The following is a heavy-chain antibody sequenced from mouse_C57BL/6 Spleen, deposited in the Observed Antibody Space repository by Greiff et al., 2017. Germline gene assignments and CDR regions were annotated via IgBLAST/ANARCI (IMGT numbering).Heavy chain of an antibody. J-gene: IGHJ2*01. CDR3: ARRGSITTVVANFDY. CDR1: GYTFTSYG. V-gene: IGHV1-81*01. D-gene: IGHD1-1*01. CDR2: IYPRSGNT. Sequence: VKLVESGAELARPGASVKLSCKASGYTFTSYGISWVKQRTGQGLEWIGEIYPRSGNTYYNEKFKGKATLTADKSSSTAYMELRSLTSEDSAVYFCARRGSITTVVANFDYWGQGTTLTVSS.